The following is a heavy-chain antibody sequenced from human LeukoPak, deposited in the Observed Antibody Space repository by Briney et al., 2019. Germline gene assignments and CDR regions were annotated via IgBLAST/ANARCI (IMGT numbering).Heavy chain of an antibody. D-gene: IGHD2-2*01. J-gene: IGHJ6*03. CDR1: GYTFTSYY. CDR2: INPSGGST. Sequence: ASVTVSCKASGYTFTSYYMHWVRQAPGQGLEWMGIINPSGGSTSYAQKFQGRVTMTRDMSTSTVYMELSSLRSEDTAVYYCARTPGYCSSTSCFYYYMDVWGKGTTVTVSS. CDR3: ARTPGYCSSTSCFYYYMDV. V-gene: IGHV1-46*01.